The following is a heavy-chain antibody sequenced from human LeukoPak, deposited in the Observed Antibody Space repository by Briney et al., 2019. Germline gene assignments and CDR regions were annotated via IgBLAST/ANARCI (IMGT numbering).Heavy chain of an antibody. V-gene: IGHV3-48*03. Sequence: GGSLRLSCAASGFTFTTYEMNWVRQAPGKGLEWVSYISSSGRTIYYADSVKGRSTISRDNAKNSLYLQMNSLRTEDTAVYYCASSTAIGYWGQGTLVTVSS. J-gene: IGHJ4*02. CDR3: ASSTAIGY. CDR2: ISSSGRTI. CDR1: GFTFTTYE.